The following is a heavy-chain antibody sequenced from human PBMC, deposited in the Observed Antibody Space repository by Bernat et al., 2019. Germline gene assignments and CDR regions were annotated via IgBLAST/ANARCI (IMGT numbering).Heavy chain of an antibody. CDR1: GFTFSDYY. CDR3: ARDRAGGRFLEWPTLYYMDV. V-gene: IGHV3-11*04. CDR2: ISSSGSTI. Sequence: QVQLVESGGGLVKPGGSLRLSCAASGFTFSDYYMSWIRQAPGKGLEWVSYISSSGSTIYYADSVKGRFTISRDNAKNSLYLQMNSLRAEDTAVYYCARDRAGGRFLEWPTLYYMDVWGKGTTVTVSS. J-gene: IGHJ6*03. D-gene: IGHD3-3*01.